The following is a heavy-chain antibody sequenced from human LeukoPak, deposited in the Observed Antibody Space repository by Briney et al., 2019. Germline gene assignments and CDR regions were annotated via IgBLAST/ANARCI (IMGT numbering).Heavy chain of an antibody. Sequence: PGGSLRLSCAASGFTFSSYGMHWVCQAPGKGLEWVAFIRYDGSNKYYADSVKGRFTISRDNSKNTLYLQMNSLRAEDTAVYYCAKAKDSSGYYSKSHDAFDIWGQGTMVTVSS. CDR2: IRYDGSNK. CDR3: AKAKDSSGYYSKSHDAFDI. J-gene: IGHJ3*02. D-gene: IGHD3-22*01. V-gene: IGHV3-30*02. CDR1: GFTFSSYG.